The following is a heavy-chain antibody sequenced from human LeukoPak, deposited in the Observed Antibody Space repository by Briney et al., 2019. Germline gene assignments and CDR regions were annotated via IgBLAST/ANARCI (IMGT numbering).Heavy chain of an antibody. CDR1: GGTFSSYA. J-gene: IGHJ4*02. CDR3: ARVGGYYYDSSGYYSLGY. V-gene: IGHV1-69*05. D-gene: IGHD3-22*01. Sequence: ASVKVSCKASGGTFSSYAISWVRQAPGQGLEWMGGIIPIFGTANYAQKFQGRVTMTTDTSTSTAYMELRSLRSDDTAVYYCARVGGYYYDSSGYYSLGYWGQGTLVTVSS. CDR2: IIPIFGTA.